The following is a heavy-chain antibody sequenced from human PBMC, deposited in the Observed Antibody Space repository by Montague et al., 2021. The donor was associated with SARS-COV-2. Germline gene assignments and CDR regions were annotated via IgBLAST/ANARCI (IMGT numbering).Heavy chain of an antibody. Sequence: SETLSLTCIVSGSSVRSYYWSWIRQPPGKGLEWIGSIHYSGSTSYNPSLKSRVTISIDTSKNHFSLRVNSVTAADSAVYFCARRPGASYYVFWSGGFDIWGQGTMVTV. CDR1: GSSVRSYY. V-gene: IGHV4-59*05. D-gene: IGHD3-3*01. J-gene: IGHJ3*02. CDR3: ARRPGASYYVFWSGGFDI. CDR2: IHYSGST.